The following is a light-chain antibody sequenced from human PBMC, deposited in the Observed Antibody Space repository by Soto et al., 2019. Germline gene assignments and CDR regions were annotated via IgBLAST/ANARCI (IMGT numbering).Light chain of an antibody. CDR2: GAS. CDR3: QQYEDLPER. V-gene: IGKV3-15*01. CDR1: QNVRSN. Sequence: ELGMTQYTDTLSVSPGGRASLACRASQNVRSNLAWYQQKPGQAPRLLIYGASTRATGIPARFSGRGSGTEFILTISSLQSEDFAVYCCQQYEDLPERLGQVTKVAI. J-gene: IGKJ1*01.